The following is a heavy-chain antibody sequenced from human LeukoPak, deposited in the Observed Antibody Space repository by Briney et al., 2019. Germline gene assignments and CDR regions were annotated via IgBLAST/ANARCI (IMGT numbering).Heavy chain of an antibody. CDR2: INDISTDR. V-gene: IGHV3-23*01. D-gene: IGHD3-22*01. CDR3: AKSRGYYDSSGYYAPNSFDY. CDR1: GFTFSGYA. J-gene: IGHJ4*02. Sequence: GGSLRLSCAASGFTFSGYAMSWVRQAPGKGLEWVSGINDISTDRYYADSVRGRFSISRDNSKNTLYLQMNSLRAEDTAVYYCAKSRGYYDSSGYYAPNSFDYWGQGTLVTVSS.